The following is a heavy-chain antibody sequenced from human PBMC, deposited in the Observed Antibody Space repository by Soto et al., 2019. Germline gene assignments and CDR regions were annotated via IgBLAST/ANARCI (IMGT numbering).Heavy chain of an antibody. CDR1: GYSFNSYW. V-gene: IGHV5-51*01. CDR3: ARWQDYSDSSGYYADY. D-gene: IGHD3-22*01. CDR2: IYPTDSDT. Sequence: EVQLVQSGAEVKKPGESLKISCKGSGYSFNSYWIGWVRQVPGKGLEWVGIIYPTDSDTTYSPSFQGQVTISVDKSITTAYLQWSSQNTSDTAIYYCARWQDYSDSSGYYADYWGQGTLVTVSS. J-gene: IGHJ4*02.